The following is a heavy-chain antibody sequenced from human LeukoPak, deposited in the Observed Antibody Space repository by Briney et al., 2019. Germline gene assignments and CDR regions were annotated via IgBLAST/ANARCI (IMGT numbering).Heavy chain of an antibody. CDR2: IYHSGST. Sequence: SETLSLTCTVSGYSISSGYYWGWIRQPPGKGLEWIGSIYHSGSTYYNPPLNRRVTISVDTSKDQFSLMLRSVTAADTAVYYCARVGGRMVRGVIPPFDYWGQGTLVTVSS. J-gene: IGHJ4*02. V-gene: IGHV4-38-2*02. CDR3: ARVGGRMVRGVIPPFDY. D-gene: IGHD3-10*01. CDR1: GYSISSGYY.